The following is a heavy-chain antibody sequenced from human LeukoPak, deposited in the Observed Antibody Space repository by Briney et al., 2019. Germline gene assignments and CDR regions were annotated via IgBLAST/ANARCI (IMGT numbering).Heavy chain of an antibody. CDR3: AREVRFVSRDGYNFGFATNWFDP. Sequence: SETLSLTCTVSGGSISCGDYYWSWIRQPPGKGLKWIGYIFYSGNTYYNPSLKSRVPISVDTSKNRFSLKLSSVTAADTAVYYCAREVRFVSRDGYNFGFATNWFDPWGQGTLVTVSS. V-gene: IGHV4-30-4*02. CDR1: GGSISCGDYY. J-gene: IGHJ5*02. D-gene: IGHD5-24*01. CDR2: IFYSGNT.